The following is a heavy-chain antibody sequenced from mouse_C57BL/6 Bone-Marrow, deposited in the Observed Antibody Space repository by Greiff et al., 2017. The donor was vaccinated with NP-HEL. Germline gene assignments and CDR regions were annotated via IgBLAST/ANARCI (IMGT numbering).Heavy chain of an antibody. CDR2: LSDGGRYT. J-gene: IGHJ3*01. V-gene: IGHV5-4*01. CDR1: GFTFSSYA. Sequence: EVQGVESGGGLVKPGGSLKLSCAASGFTFSSYAMSWVRQTPDKRLEWVATLSDGGRYTYYPDHVKGRFTISRDNAKNNLYLQMSHLKSEDTAMYYCARDYYGSSFAYWGQGTLVTVSA. D-gene: IGHD1-1*01. CDR3: ARDYYGSSFAY.